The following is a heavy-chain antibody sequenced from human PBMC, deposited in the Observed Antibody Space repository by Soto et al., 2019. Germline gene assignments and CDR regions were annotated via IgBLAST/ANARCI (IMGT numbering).Heavy chain of an antibody. CDR3: ARGPGASGLDV. CDR2: INPGGGGT. V-gene: IGHV1-46*01. Sequence: QVQLVQSGAEVKKPGASVNVSCKASGYTFTSSYIHWVRQAPGQGFEWMGIINPGGGGTSYSQKLQGRVTLTRDTSTRTIYMELNSLRSEDTAVYYCARGPGASGLDVWGQGTTVTVSS. D-gene: IGHD2-8*02. CDR1: GYTFTSSY. J-gene: IGHJ6*02.